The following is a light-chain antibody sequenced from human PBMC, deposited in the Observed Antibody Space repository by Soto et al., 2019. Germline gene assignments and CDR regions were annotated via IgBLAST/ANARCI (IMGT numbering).Light chain of an antibody. Sequence: DIQVTQSPSSVSASVGDRVTITCRASQDISTSLAWYQQRPGKAPKLLIYGVSTLQTGVPSRFSGSGSGTDFTLTISRLQPEDFATYYCQQTISFPWTFGQGTKVDIK. V-gene: IGKV1-12*01. CDR2: GVS. CDR1: QDISTS. CDR3: QQTISFPWT. J-gene: IGKJ1*01.